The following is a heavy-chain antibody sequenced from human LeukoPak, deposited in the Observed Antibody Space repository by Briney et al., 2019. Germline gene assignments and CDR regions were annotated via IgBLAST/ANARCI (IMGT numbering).Heavy chain of an antibody. J-gene: IGHJ4*02. V-gene: IGHV3-66*01. CDR3: ARALVAGPFDY. CDR1: GFTVSSNY. CDR2: IYSGGST. D-gene: IGHD6-19*01. Sequence: PGGSLRLSCAASGFTVSSNYMSWVRQAPGKGLEWVSVIYSGGSTYFADSVKGRFTISRDNSKNTLYLQMNSLRAEDTAVYYCARALVAGPFDYWGQGTLVTVSS.